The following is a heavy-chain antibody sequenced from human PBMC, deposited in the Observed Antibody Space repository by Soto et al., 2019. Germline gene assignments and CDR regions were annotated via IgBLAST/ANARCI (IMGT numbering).Heavy chain of an antibody. Sequence: QLQLQESGPGLVKPSETLSLTCTVSGGSISSYYWSWIRQPPGRGLEWIGYIFYSGSTNYNPSLKSRVTIXXDXSRXQFSLKLSPVAAADTAVYFCAGDYSDYGGGGWFAPWGQGVLVTVSS. CDR2: IFYSGST. V-gene: IGHV4-59*12. J-gene: IGHJ5*02. CDR1: GGSISSYY. D-gene: IGHD4-17*01. CDR3: AGDYSDYGGGGWFAP.